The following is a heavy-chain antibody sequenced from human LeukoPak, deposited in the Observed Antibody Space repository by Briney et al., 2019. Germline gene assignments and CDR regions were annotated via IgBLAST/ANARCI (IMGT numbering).Heavy chain of an antibody. V-gene: IGHV3-7*01. CDR2: IKQDGSEK. CDR1: GFTFSSYW. J-gene: IGHJ6*02. CDR3: AKERVDPGYYYYYYGMDV. Sequence: QTGGSLRLSCAASGFTFSSYWMSWVRQAPGKGLECVANIKQDGSEKYYADSVKGRFTISRDNSKNTLYLQMNSLRAEDTAVYYCAKERVDPGYYYYYYGMDVWGQGTTVTVSS. D-gene: IGHD3-3*01.